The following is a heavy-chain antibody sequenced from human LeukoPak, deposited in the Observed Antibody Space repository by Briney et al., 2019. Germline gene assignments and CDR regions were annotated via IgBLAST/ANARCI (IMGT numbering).Heavy chain of an antibody. Sequence: GGSLRLSCAASGFTFSSAWMSWVRQAPGKGLEWVGRIKSKTDGGTTDYAAPVKGRFTISRDDSKNTLYLQMNSLKTEDTAVYYCTTAAGSGSYRVFYYWGQGTLVTVSS. J-gene: IGHJ4*02. V-gene: IGHV3-15*01. CDR1: GFTFSSAW. D-gene: IGHD3-10*01. CDR3: TTAAGSGSYRVFYY. CDR2: IKSKTDGGTT.